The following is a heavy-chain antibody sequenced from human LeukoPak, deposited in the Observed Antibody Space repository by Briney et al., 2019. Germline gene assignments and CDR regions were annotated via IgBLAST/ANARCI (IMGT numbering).Heavy chain of an antibody. CDR3: ASSTQISKYADY. J-gene: IGHJ4*02. D-gene: IGHD2-2*01. V-gene: IGHV3-74*01. Sequence: AGGSLRLSCAASGFTFSSYWMHWVRQAPGKGLVWVSRINSDGSITTYADPVRGRFTISRDNAKSTLYLQMKSLRAEDTAVYYCASSTQISKYADYWGQGALVTVSS. CDR2: INSDGSIT. CDR1: GFTFSSYW.